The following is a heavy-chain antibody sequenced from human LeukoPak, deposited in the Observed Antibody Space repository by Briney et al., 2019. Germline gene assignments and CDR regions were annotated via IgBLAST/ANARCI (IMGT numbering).Heavy chain of an antibody. CDR3: ARGDFDY. V-gene: IGHV3-53*01. CDR1: GITVSTNY. Sequence: GGSLRLSCAASGITVSTNYTSWVRQAPGKGLEWVSIAFSDGRTFYADSVKGRFTISRDSSKNTVFLQMNSLRAEDTAVYYCARGDFDYWGQGTLVTVSS. J-gene: IGHJ4*02. CDR2: AFSDGRT.